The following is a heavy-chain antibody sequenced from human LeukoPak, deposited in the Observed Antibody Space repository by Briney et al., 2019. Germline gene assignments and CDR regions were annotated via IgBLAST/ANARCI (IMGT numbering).Heavy chain of an antibody. CDR3: AKDCNAGNCYIDY. J-gene: IGHJ4*02. Sequence: GGSLRLSCIASGFTFGDYGMNWVRQVPGKGLEWVSGMSGRGVSTYYGDSVKGRFTISSDNSKNTLYLQMNSLRAGDTAIYYCAKDCNAGNCYIDYWGQGTLVTVAS. D-gene: IGHD2-15*01. CDR2: MSGRGVST. V-gene: IGHV3-23*01. CDR1: GFTFGDYG.